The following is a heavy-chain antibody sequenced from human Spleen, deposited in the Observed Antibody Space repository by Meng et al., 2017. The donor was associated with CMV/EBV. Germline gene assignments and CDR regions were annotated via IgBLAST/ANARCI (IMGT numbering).Heavy chain of an antibody. D-gene: IGHD3-10*01. CDR3: ARGQGTGWFDP. CDR2: MNPNSGNT. CDR1: GYIFTTYD. V-gene: IGHV1-8*03. J-gene: IGHJ5*02. Sequence: ASVKVSCKASGYIFTTYDINWVRQATGQGLEWMGWMNPNSGNTGYAQRFQGRVTITRDTSISTAYMELSSLRSEDTAVYYCARGQGTGWFDPWGQGTLVTVSS.